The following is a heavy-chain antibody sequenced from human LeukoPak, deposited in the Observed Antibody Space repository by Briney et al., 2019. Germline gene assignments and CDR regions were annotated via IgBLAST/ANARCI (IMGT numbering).Heavy chain of an antibody. V-gene: IGHV3-48*04. CDR2: ISGSSNTM. CDR1: GFIFSNYA. D-gene: IGHD1-20*01. J-gene: IGHJ4*02. Sequence: GGSLRLSCAASGFIFSNYAMNWVRQAPGKGLEWVSYISGSSNTMYYADSVKGRFTISRDNSKNTVYLQMNSLRAEDTAVYYCAKELRSISATTGFDYWGQGTLVTVSS. CDR3: AKELRSISATTGFDY.